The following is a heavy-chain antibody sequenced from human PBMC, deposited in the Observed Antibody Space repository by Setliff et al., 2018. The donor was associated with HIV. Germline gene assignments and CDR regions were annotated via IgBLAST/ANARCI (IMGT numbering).Heavy chain of an antibody. CDR2: IYYSGST. CDR1: GGSISSYY. J-gene: IGHJ4*02. D-gene: IGHD3-22*01. Sequence: SETLSLTCTVSGGSISSYYWSWIRQPPGKGLEWIGYIYYSGSTNYNPSLKSRVTTSVDTSKNQFSLKLSSVTAADTAVYYCVRVFYDATDYYAPLFDYWGQGTLVTVSS. CDR3: VRVFYDATDYYAPLFDY. V-gene: IGHV4-59*01.